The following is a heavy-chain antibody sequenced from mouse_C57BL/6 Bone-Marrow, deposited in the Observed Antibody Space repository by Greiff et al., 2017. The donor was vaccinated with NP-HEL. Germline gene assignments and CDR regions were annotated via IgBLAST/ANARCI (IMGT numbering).Heavy chain of an antibody. CDR2: ISDGGSYS. J-gene: IGHJ1*03. Sequence: EVKVVESGGGLVKPGGSLKLSCAASGFTFSSYALSWVRQTPEKRLEWVATISDGGSYSYYPDNVTGRFTISRDNAKNNLYLQMSHLKSEDTAMYYCARDRRGNYVWYFDVWGTGTTVTVSS. CDR1: GFTFSSYA. V-gene: IGHV5-4*01. D-gene: IGHD2-1*01. CDR3: ARDRRGNYVWYFDV.